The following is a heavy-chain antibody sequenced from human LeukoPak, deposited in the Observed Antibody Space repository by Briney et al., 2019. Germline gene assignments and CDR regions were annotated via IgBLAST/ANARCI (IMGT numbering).Heavy chain of an antibody. CDR1: GYIFTSYD. V-gene: IGHV1-8*01. J-gene: IGHJ4*02. CDR2: MNPNSGNT. CDR3: ARGLPTEGSSVDY. Sequence: ASVKVSCKASGYIFTSYDINWVRQATGQGLEWMGWMNPNSGNTGYAQKFQGRVTMTRNTSISTAYMELSSLRSEDTAVYYCARGLPTEGSSVDYWGQGTLVTVSS. D-gene: IGHD6-6*01.